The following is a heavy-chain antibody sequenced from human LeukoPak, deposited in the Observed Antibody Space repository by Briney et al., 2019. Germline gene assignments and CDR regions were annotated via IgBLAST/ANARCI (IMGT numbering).Heavy chain of an antibody. CDR3: ARDGRSTWYEDS. J-gene: IGHJ4*02. CDR1: GFSFSGYS. D-gene: IGHD6-13*01. CDR2: ISSTSSYI. V-gene: IGHV3-21*01. Sequence: GGSLRLSCAASGFSFSGYSMNWVRQAPGKGLEWVSSISSTSSYIHYADSVKGRFTISRDNAKNSLFLQMNNLRAEDAAVYFCARDGRSTWYEDSWGQGTLVTVSS.